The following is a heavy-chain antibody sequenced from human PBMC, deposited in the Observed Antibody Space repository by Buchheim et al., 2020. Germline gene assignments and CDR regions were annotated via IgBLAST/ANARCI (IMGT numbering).Heavy chain of an antibody. CDR1: GFTFSSYA. Sequence: EVQLLESGGGLVQPGGSLRLSCAASGFTFSSYAMSWVRQAPGKGLEWVSAISGSGGSTYYADSVKGRFTISRDNSKKPLYLQMNSLRAEDTAVYYCAKSDLEWLSGYYYYMDVWGKGTT. D-gene: IGHD3-3*01. J-gene: IGHJ6*03. CDR3: AKSDLEWLSGYYYYMDV. CDR2: ISGSGGST. V-gene: IGHV3-23*01.